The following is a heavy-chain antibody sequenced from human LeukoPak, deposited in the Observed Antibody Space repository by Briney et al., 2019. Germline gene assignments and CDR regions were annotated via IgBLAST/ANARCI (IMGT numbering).Heavy chain of an antibody. CDR1: GDSISSGGYS. J-gene: IGHJ4*02. D-gene: IGHD1-1*01. Sequence: SQTLSLTCSVSGDSISSGGYSWNWIRQPPGKDLEWIGYIYHTGSTNYNPSLKSRVTMSVDRSKNQFSLKLSSVTAADTAVYYCARGPLRRERYFDYWGQGTLVTVSS. CDR3: ARGPLRRERYFDY. V-gene: IGHV4-30-2*01. CDR2: IYHTGST.